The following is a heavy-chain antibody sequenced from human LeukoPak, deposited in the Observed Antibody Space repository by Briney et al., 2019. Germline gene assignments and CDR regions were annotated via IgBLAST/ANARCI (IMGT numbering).Heavy chain of an antibody. J-gene: IGHJ4*02. V-gene: IGHV3-21*01. D-gene: IGHD1-1*01. CDR3: ASDLGPYNWNVKRNDY. CDR2: ISSSSSYI. Sequence: GGSLRLSCAASGFTFSSYSMNWVRQAPGKGLEWVSSISSSSSYIYYADSVKGRFTISRDNAKNSLYLQMNSLRAEDTAVYYCASDLGPYNWNVKRNDYWGQGTLVTVSS. CDR1: GFTFSSYS.